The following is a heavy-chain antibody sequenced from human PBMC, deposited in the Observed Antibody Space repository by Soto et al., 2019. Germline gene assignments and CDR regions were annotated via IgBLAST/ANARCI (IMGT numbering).Heavy chain of an antibody. CDR3: ARDLKGEYCSSTSCYTAFDY. J-gene: IGHJ4*02. D-gene: IGHD2-2*02. CDR1: GFTFSSYS. Sequence: GGSLRLSCAASGFTFSSYSMNWVRQAPGKGLEWVSSISSSSSYIYYADSVKGRFTISRDNAKNSLYLQMNSLRAEDTAVYYCARDLKGEYCSSTSCYTAFDYWGQGTLVTVSS. V-gene: IGHV3-21*01. CDR2: ISSSSSYI.